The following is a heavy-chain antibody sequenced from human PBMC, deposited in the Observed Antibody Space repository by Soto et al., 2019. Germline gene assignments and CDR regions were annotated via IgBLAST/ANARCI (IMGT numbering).Heavy chain of an antibody. D-gene: IGHD3-22*01. V-gene: IGHV1-69*06. CDR2: IIPIFGTA. CDR1: GGTFSSYA. CDR3: ARDPGSNYDSSGYFGGYYYYGMDV. Sequence: SVKVSCKASGGTFSSYAISWVRQAPGQGLEWMGGIIPIFGTANYAQKFQGRVTITADKSTSTAYMELSSLRSEDTAVYYCARDPGSNYDSSGYFGGYYYYGMDVWGQGTTVTVSS. J-gene: IGHJ6*02.